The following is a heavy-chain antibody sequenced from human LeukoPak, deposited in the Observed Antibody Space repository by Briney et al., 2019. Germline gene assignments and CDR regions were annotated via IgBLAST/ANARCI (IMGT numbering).Heavy chain of an antibody. D-gene: IGHD4-11*01. CDR2: INTNTGNP. V-gene: IGHV7-4-1*02. CDR3: ARDGSTVTTFYYYYYMDV. Sequence: GASVKVSCKASGYTFTSYAMNWVRQAPGQGLEWMGWINTNTGNPTYAQGFTGRFVFSLDTSVSTAYLQISSLKAEDTAVYYCARDGSTVTTFYYYYYMDVWGKGTTVTASS. CDR1: GYTFTSYA. J-gene: IGHJ6*03.